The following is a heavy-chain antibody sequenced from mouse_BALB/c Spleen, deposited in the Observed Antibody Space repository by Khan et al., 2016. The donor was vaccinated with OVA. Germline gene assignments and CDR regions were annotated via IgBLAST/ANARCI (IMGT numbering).Heavy chain of an antibody. V-gene: IGHV1S127*01. D-gene: IGHD1-1*01. J-gene: IGHJ3*01. Sequence: QVQLQQPGPELVRPGASVKMSCKASGYTFTSFWINWVKQRPGQGLEWIGMIDPSKSETRLNQKFKDKATLNVDKSSNTAYMQLSRLTSEDSAVYYGTRGGYGSPFAYWGQGTLVTVSA. CDR1: GYTFTSFW. CDR3: TRGGYGSPFAY. CDR2: IDPSKSET.